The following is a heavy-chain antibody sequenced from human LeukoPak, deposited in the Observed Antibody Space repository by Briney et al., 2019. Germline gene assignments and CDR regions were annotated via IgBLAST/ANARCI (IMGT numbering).Heavy chain of an antibody. CDR1: GYTFTNYD. CDR2: MNPSSGNS. Sequence: ASVKVSCKASGYTFTNYDINWVRQATGQGLEWMGWMNPSSGNSGYAQKFQGRVSMTRDTSISTAYMELSSLISDDTAVYYCARGAVGHDDSSGYRVHPLNIWGQGTMVTVSS. D-gene: IGHD3-22*01. J-gene: IGHJ3*02. V-gene: IGHV1-8*01. CDR3: ARGAVGHDDSSGYRVHPLNI.